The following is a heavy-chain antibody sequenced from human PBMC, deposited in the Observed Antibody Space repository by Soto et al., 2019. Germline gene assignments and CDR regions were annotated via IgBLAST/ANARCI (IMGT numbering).Heavy chain of an antibody. Sequence: ASVKVSCKASGYAFTSYGISWVRQAPGQGLEWMGWISAYNGNTNYAQKLQGRVTMTTDTSTSTAYMDLRSLRSDDTAVYYCARDRASGYYGVDDYWGQGTLVTVSS. V-gene: IGHV1-18*01. CDR3: ARDRASGYYGVDDY. D-gene: IGHD3-22*01. J-gene: IGHJ4*02. CDR1: GYAFTSYG. CDR2: ISAYNGNT.